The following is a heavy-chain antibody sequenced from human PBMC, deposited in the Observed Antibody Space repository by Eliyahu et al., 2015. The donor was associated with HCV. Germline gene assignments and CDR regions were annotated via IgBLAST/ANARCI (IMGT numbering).Heavy chain of an antibody. J-gene: IGHJ4*02. CDR3: ARHGNSATYYPADY. Sequence: QQQLQESGPGLVKPSETLSLTCTVSGGSXSSSDYYWGWXRQPPGKGLEXIGSIYRSGSTFYNPSLKSRLTISVDTSKNQFSLNLSSVTAADTAVYYCARHGNSATYYPADYWGQGTLVTVSS. D-gene: IGHD1-26*01. CDR2: IYRSGST. V-gene: IGHV4-39*01. CDR1: GGSXSSSDYY.